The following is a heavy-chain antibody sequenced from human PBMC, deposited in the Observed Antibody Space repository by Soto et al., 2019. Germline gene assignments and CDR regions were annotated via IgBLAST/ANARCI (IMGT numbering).Heavy chain of an antibody. Sequence: ASVKVSCRASGYAFTSYAMHGVRQAPGRSREGMGWINADNGDTKYSQKVQGRVTITRDTSASTAYMELSSLRSEDTAVDYCATARAEPYYYDSSGSQDVFDIWGQGTMVTVSP. D-gene: IGHD3-22*01. CDR1: GYAFTSYA. V-gene: IGHV1-3*01. CDR2: INADNGDT. J-gene: IGHJ4*03. CDR3: ATARAEPYYYDSSGSQDVFDI.